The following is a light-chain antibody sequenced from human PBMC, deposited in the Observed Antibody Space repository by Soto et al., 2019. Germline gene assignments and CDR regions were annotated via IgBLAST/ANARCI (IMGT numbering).Light chain of an antibody. V-gene: IGKV1-39*01. CDR3: QQSDGTPRT. CDR2: DAS. J-gene: IGKJ1*01. Sequence: EIQMTQSPSSLSASVGERVTITCRASQSISTYLNWYQQKPGKAPKLLIYDASSLQIGVPSRFSGSGSGTDFTLTISSLQPEDFATYYCQQSDGTPRTFGQGTKVEIK. CDR1: QSISTY.